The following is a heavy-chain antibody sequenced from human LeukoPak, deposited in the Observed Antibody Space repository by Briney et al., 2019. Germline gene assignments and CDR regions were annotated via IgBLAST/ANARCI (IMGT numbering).Heavy chain of an antibody. J-gene: IGHJ5*02. CDR1: GYSFTSYW. V-gene: IGHV5-10-1*01. CDR3: AREPGYSYGP. D-gene: IGHD5-18*01. Sequence: GESLKISCKGFGYSFTSYWISWVRQMPGKGLEWVGRIDPSDSYTNYSPSFQGHVTISADKSISTAYLQWSSLKASDTAMYYCAREPGYSYGPWGQGTLVTVSS. CDR2: IDPSDSYT.